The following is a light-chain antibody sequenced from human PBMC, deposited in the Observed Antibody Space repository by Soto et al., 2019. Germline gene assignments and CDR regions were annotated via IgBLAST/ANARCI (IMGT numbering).Light chain of an antibody. Sequence: EIVLTQSPGTLSLSPGDRATLSCRASHSFSSSYLAWYHQKPGQAPRLLIYGASTRATGIPARFSGSGSGTEFTLTISSLQSEDFAVYYCQQYNNWPPITFGQGTRLEIK. J-gene: IGKJ5*01. CDR1: HSFSSSY. CDR3: QQYNNWPPIT. CDR2: GAS. V-gene: IGKV3-15*01.